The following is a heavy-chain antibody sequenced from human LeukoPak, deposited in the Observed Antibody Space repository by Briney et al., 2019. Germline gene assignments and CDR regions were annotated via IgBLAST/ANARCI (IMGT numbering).Heavy chain of an antibody. CDR2: ISGTFGST. D-gene: IGHD3-10*01. CDR3: AKRGDERGLYYFDY. V-gene: IGHV3-23*01. CDR1: GFTFSSYA. Sequence: GGSLRLSCAASGFTFSSYAMSWVRQAPGKGLEWDSTISGTFGSTYYAESVKGRFSISRDNSKNTLYLQMHSLRAEDTAVYYCAKRGDERGLYYFDYWGQGTLVTVSS. J-gene: IGHJ4*02.